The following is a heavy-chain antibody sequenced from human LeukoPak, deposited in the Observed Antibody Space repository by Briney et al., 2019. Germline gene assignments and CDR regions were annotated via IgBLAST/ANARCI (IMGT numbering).Heavy chain of an antibody. D-gene: IGHD3-22*01. CDR2: IYSGGST. Sequence: PGGSLRLSCAASGFTVSSNYMSWVRQAPGKGLEWVSVIYSGGSTYYADSVKGRFTISRDNSKNTLYLQMNSLRAEDTAVYYCARESYYDSSGYYEEYYFDYWGQGTLVTVSS. J-gene: IGHJ4*02. V-gene: IGHV3-66*01. CDR1: GFTVSSNY. CDR3: ARESYYDSSGYYEEYYFDY.